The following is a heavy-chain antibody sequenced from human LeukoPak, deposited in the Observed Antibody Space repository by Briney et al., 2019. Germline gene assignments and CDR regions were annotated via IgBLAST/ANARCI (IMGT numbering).Heavy chain of an antibody. Sequence: GGSLRLSCAASGFTFSDYYMSWIRQAPGKGLEWVSAISGSGGSTYYADSVKGRFTISRDNSKNTLYLQMNSLRAEDTAVYYCAKDVRGLLSDYWGQGTLVTVSS. J-gene: IGHJ4*02. D-gene: IGHD2/OR15-2a*01. CDR2: ISGSGGST. CDR1: GFTFSDYY. V-gene: IGHV3-23*01. CDR3: AKDVRGLLSDY.